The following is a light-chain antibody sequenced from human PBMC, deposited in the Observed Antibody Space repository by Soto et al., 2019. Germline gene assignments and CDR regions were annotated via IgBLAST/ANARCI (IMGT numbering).Light chain of an antibody. CDR2: DSD. J-gene: IGLJ1*01. CDR1: SSNIGSNT. V-gene: IGLV1-44*01. Sequence: QSVLTQPPSASGTPGQRVTISCSGSSSNIGSNTVNWYQQLPGTAPKLLIYDSDRRPSGIPARFSGSKSGTSATLGITGLQTGDEADYYCGAWENSLTVYVFGSGTKLTVL. CDR3: GAWENSLTVYV.